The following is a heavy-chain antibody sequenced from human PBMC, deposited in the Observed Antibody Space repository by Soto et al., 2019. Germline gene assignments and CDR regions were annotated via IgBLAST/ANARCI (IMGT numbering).Heavy chain of an antibody. D-gene: IGHD3-22*01. CDR2: IYYSGST. CDR3: ARVGCYDGSGYNAFHI. CDR1: GGSISSGGYY. Sequence: SETLSLTCTVSGGSISSGGYYWSWLRQHPGKGLEWIGYIYYSGSTYYNPSLKSRVTISVDTSKNQFSLKLSSVTAADTAVYYCARVGCYDGSGYNAFHIWGQGTMVT. V-gene: IGHV4-31*03. J-gene: IGHJ3*02.